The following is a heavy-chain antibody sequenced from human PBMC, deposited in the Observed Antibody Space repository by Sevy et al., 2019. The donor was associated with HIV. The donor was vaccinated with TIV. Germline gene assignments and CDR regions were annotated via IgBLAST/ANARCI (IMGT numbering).Heavy chain of an antibody. CDR2: IKQDGSEK. Sequence: GGSLRLSCAASGFTFSSYWMSWVRQAPGKGLEWVANIKQDGSEKDYVDSVKGRFTISRDNAKNSLYLQMNSLRAGDTAVYYCARGTQGYCSGGSCDYYFDYWGQGTLVTVSS. D-gene: IGHD2-15*01. CDR1: GFTFSSYW. CDR3: ARGTQGYCSGGSCDYYFDY. J-gene: IGHJ4*02. V-gene: IGHV3-7*03.